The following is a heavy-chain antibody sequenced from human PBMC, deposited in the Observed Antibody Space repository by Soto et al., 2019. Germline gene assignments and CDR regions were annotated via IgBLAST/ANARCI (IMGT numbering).Heavy chain of an antibody. J-gene: IGHJ3*02. CDR1: GFTLSSYD. D-gene: IGHD2-2*02. V-gene: IGHV3-13*04. CDR2: IGTAGDT. CDR3: ARESNTSDAFDI. Sequence: GESLKISCAASGFTLSSYDMHWVRQATGKGLEWVSAIGTAGDTYYPGSVKGRFTISRENAKNSLYLQMNSLRAGDTAVYYCARESNTSDAFDIWRQGTMVTVSS.